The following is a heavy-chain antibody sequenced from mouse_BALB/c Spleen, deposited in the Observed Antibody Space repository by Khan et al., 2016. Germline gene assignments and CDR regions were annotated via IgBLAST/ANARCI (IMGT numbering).Heavy chain of an antibody. J-gene: IGHJ2*01. Sequence: VQLQESGAELVKAGASVKMSCKASGYTFTSYWMHWVKQRLGQGLEWFAETNPTNGRTYYHEKFKSKATLTVDKSSSTAYMLLSGPTFEDSAVYYCARIKKIVATYFDYWGQGTTLTVSS. V-gene: IGHV1S81*02. D-gene: IGHD1-1*01. CDR3: ARIKKIVATYFDY. CDR1: GYTFTSYW. CDR2: TNPTNGRT.